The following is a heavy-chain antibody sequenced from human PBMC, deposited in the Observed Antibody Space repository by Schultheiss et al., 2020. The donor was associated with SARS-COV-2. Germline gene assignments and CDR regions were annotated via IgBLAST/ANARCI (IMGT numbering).Heavy chain of an antibody. D-gene: IGHD3-22*01. V-gene: IGHV3-48*03. CDR2: ISSSGSTI. CDR3: ARDSRDYYDSSGYYCDY. CDR1: GFTFDDYG. Sequence: GGSLRLSCAASGFTFDDYGMSWVRQAPGKGLEWVSYISSSGSTIYYADSVKGRFTISRDNAKNSLYLQMNSLRAEDTAVYYCARDSRDYYDSSGYYCDYWGQGTLVTVSS. J-gene: IGHJ4*02.